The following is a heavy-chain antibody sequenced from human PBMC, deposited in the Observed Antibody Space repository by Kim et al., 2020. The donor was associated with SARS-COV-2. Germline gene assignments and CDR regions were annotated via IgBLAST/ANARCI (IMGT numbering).Heavy chain of an antibody. CDR3: ARGITIFGVVTNGMDV. V-gene: IGHV4-31*02. D-gene: IGHD3-3*01. Sequence: PSLKSRVTLSVDTSKNQFSLKLSSVTAADTAVYYCARGITIFGVVTNGMDVWGQGTTVTVSS. J-gene: IGHJ6*02.